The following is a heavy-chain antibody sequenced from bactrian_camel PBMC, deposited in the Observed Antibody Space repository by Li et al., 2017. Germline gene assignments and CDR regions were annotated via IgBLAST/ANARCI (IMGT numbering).Heavy chain of an antibody. CDR3: AADNVNLQLARHYSY. D-gene: IGHD7*01. V-gene: IGHV3-3*01. CDR2: LDTNNGDRA. Sequence: HVQLVESGGGAVQAGGSVRLSCTLSGSSARWMGWFREAPGKEREVVAALDTNNGDRATYADSVKGRFTISRDNAENSVYLHMDGLKPDDTAMYYCAADNVNLQLARHYSYWGQGTQVTVS. CDR1: GSSARW. J-gene: IGHJ4*01.